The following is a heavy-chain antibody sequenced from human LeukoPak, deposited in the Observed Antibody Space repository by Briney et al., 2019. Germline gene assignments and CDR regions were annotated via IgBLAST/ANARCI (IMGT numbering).Heavy chain of an antibody. J-gene: IGHJ5*02. CDR3: ARVRSGSYNWFDP. Sequence: GGSLRLSCAASGFTFSSYAMSWVRQAPGKGLEWVSAISGSGGSTYYADSVKGRFTISRDNSKNTLFLQMNSLRAEDTAVYYCARVRSGSYNWFDPWGQGTLVTVPS. CDR1: GFTFSSYA. CDR2: ISGSGGST. D-gene: IGHD1-26*01. V-gene: IGHV3-23*01.